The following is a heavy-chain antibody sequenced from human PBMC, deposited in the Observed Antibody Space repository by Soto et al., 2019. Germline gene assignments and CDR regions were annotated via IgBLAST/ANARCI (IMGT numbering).Heavy chain of an antibody. D-gene: IGHD3-22*01. CDR2: IIPLFGTA. V-gene: IGHV1-69*01. Sequence: SVNVSFKASGGTFSSYAIDWVRQAPGQGLEWMGGIIPLFGTANYAQKFQGRITITADESTSTAYMELRSLRSEDTAVYYCARGVHYDSSGCYYFYWGQGTLVTVSS. CDR3: ARGVHYDSSGCYYFY. J-gene: IGHJ4*02. CDR1: GGTFSSYA.